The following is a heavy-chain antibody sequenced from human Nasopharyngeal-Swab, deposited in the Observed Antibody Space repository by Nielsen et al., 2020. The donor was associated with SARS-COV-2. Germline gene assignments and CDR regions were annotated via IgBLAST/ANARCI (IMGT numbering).Heavy chain of an antibody. CDR2: ISSYNGDT. D-gene: IGHD3-10*01. J-gene: IGHJ4*02. CDR1: GYTFTSFG. Sequence: ASVKVSCKASGYTFTSFGISWVRQAAGQGLEWMGWISSYNGDTHYAHSLQGRITMTTDTSTSTAYLELRSLRSDDTAMYYCATAYGSVSSPEYWGQGTLVTVSS. V-gene: IGHV1-18*01. CDR3: ATAYGSVSSPEY.